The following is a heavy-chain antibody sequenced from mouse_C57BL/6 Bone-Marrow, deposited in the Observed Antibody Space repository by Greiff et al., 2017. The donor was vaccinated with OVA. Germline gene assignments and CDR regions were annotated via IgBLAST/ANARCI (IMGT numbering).Heavy chain of an antibody. D-gene: IGHD2-2*01. V-gene: IGHV1-55*01. CDR1: GYTFTSYW. Sequence: VQLQQSGAELVKPGASVKMSCTASGYTFTSYWITWVKQRPGQGLEWIGDIYPGSGSTNYNEKFKSKATLTVDTSSSTAYMQLSSLTSEDSAVYYCALLWLRQVYFDYWGQGTTLTVSS. CDR3: ALLWLRQVYFDY. CDR2: IYPGSGST. J-gene: IGHJ2*01.